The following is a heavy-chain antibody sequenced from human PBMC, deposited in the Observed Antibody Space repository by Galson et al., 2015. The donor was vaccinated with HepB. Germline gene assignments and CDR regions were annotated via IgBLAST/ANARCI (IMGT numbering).Heavy chain of an antibody. CDR1: GFSLSTSGMC. CDR2: IDWDDDK. CDR3: ARIRSEQLVDAFDI. Sequence: PALVKPTQTLTLTCTFSGFSLSTSGMCVSWIRQPPGMALEWLALIDWDDDKYYSTSLKTRLTISKDTSKNQVVLTMTNMDPVDTATYYCARIRSEQLVDAFDIWGQGTMVTVSS. V-gene: IGHV2-70*01. D-gene: IGHD6-6*01. J-gene: IGHJ3*02.